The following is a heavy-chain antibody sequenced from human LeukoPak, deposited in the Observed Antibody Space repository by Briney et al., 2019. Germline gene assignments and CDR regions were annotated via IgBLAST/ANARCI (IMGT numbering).Heavy chain of an antibody. D-gene: IGHD6-13*01. Sequence: PGGSLRLSCAASGFTFSSYGMHWVRQAPGKGLEWVAVISYDGSNKYYADSVKGRFTISGGNSKNTLYLQMNSLRAEDTAVYYCAKDRGIAAAYIDYWGQGTLVTVSS. CDR1: GFTFSSYG. V-gene: IGHV3-30*18. CDR3: AKDRGIAAAYIDY. CDR2: ISYDGSNK. J-gene: IGHJ4*02.